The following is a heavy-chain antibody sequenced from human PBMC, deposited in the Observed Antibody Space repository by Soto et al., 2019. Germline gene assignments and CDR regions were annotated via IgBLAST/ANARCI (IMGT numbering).Heavy chain of an antibody. Sequence: EVKLVESGGGLVKPGGSLRLACAASGFTCSDAWMSWVRQAPGKGLECVGRMKSKNDGGTIQYAAPVKGRFTISRDDSKITLYVVRNSLKTEDTAVYYCTTGVGYLGQGTLVTVSS. CDR1: GFTCSDAW. CDR3: TTGVGY. J-gene: IGHJ4*02. CDR2: MKSKNDGGTI. V-gene: IGHV3-15*01. D-gene: IGHD1-26*01.